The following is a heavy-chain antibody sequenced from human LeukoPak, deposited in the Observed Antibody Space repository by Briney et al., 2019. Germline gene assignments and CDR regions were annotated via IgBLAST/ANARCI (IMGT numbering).Heavy chain of an antibody. J-gene: IGHJ4*02. Sequence: PGGSLRLSCAASGFDLGHYEVNWVRQAPGKGLEWVSYISSSGSTIYYADSVKGRFTISRDNAKNSLYLQMNSLRAEDTAVYYCARGRLWVDYWGQGTLVTVSS. CDR3: ARGRLWVDY. D-gene: IGHD3-16*01. CDR1: GFDLGHYE. CDR2: ISSSGSTI. V-gene: IGHV3-48*03.